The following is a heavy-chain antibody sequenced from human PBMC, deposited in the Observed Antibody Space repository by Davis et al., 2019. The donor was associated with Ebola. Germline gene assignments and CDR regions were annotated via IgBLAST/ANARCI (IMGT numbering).Heavy chain of an antibody. CDR1: GYTFTGYY. D-gene: IGHD6-13*01. CDR2: INPNSGGT. J-gene: IGHJ5*02. V-gene: IGHV1-2*02. Sequence: ASVKVSCKASGYTFTGYYMHWVRQAPGQGLEWMGWINPNSGGTNYAQKFQGRVTMTRDTSISTAYMELSRLRSDDTAVYYCARSGRGLAAIGTDWFDPWGQGTLVTVSS. CDR3: ARSGRGLAAIGTDWFDP.